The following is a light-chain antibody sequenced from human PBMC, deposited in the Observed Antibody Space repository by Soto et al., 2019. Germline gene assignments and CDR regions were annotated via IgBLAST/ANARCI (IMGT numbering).Light chain of an antibody. CDR3: SSYTSSSTGYV. CDR1: SSDVGGYNY. Sequence: SALTQPASVSGSPGQSITISCTGTSSDVGGYNYVSWYQQHPGKAPKLMIYEVSNRPSGVSNRFSGSKSGNTASLTISGLQAEDEADYYCSSYTSSSTGYVFGTGTKVTVL. V-gene: IGLV2-14*01. J-gene: IGLJ1*01. CDR2: EVS.